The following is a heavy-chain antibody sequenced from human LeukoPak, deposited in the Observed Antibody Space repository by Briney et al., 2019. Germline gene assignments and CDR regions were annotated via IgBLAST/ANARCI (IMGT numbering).Heavy chain of an antibody. D-gene: IGHD6-6*01. CDR3: ASPRSSSSGQGWFDP. Sequence: ASVKVSCKASGGTFSSYAISWVQQAPGQGLEWMGGIIPIFGTANYAQKFQGRVTITTDESTSTAYMELSSLRSEDTAVYYCASPRSSSSGQGWFDPWGQGTLVTVSS. CDR2: IIPIFGTA. V-gene: IGHV1-69*05. CDR1: GGTFSSYA. J-gene: IGHJ5*02.